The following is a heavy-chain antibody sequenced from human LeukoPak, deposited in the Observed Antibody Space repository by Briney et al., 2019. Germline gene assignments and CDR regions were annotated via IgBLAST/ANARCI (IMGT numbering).Heavy chain of an antibody. Sequence: GGSLRHSCAADGFTFSRYSVNRVLQAPGKGLERISYISSSSSTIYYADSVKGRFTISRDNAKNSLYLQMNSLRAEDTAVYYCARVEYNWNAGYYYYMDVWGKGTTVTVSS. CDR1: GFTFSRYS. D-gene: IGHD1-20*01. J-gene: IGHJ6*03. CDR3: ARVEYNWNAGYYYYMDV. CDR2: ISSSSSTI. V-gene: IGHV3-48*04.